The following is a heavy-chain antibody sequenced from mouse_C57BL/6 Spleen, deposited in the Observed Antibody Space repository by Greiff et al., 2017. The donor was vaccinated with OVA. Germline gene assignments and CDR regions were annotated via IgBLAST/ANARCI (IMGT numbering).Heavy chain of an antibody. D-gene: IGHD2-1*01. CDR2: ISSGGSYT. Sequence: DVKLVESGGDLVKPGGSLKLSCAASGFTFSSYGMSWVRQTPDKRLEWVATISSGGSYTYYPDSVKGRFTISRDNAKNTLYLQMSSLKSEDTAMYYCARHGDGNYAMDYWGQGTSVTVSS. CDR1: GFTFSSYG. V-gene: IGHV5-6*02. J-gene: IGHJ4*01. CDR3: ARHGDGNYAMDY.